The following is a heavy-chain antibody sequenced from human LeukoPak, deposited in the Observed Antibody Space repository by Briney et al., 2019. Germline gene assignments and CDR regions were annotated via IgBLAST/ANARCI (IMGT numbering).Heavy chain of an antibody. CDR2: IYYSGST. J-gene: IGHJ4*02. Sequence: SETLSLTCTVSGGSISSYYWSWIRQTPGKGLEWIGYIYYSGSTYYNPSLKSRVTMSVDTSRNQFSLKLNSVTAADTAVYYCARDVLRWGQGTLVTVSS. CDR3: ARDVLR. V-gene: IGHV4-59*12. CDR1: GGSISSYY.